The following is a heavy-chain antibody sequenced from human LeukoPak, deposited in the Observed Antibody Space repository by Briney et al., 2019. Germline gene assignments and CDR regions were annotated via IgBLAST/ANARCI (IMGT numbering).Heavy chain of an antibody. J-gene: IGHJ4*02. D-gene: IGHD5/OR15-5a*01. Sequence: AGGSLRLSCAASGFTFSSYSMNWVRQAPGKGLEWVSIIYSGGSTYYADSVKGRFTISRDKSKNTLYLQMNSLRAEDTAVYYCARDPPGSTPFDYWGQGTLVTVSS. CDR2: IYSGGST. V-gene: IGHV3-53*01. CDR1: GFTFSSYS. CDR3: ARDPPGSTPFDY.